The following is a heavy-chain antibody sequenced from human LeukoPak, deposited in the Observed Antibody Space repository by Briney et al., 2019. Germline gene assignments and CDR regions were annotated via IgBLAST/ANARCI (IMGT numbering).Heavy chain of an antibody. CDR2: ISYDGSNK. CDR1: GFTFSSYA. D-gene: IGHD1-1*01. V-gene: IGHV3-30-3*01. Sequence: PGGSLRLSCAASGFTFSSYAMHWVRQAPGKGLEWVAVISYDGSNKYYAGSVKGRFTISRDNSKNTLYLQMNSLRAEDTAVYYCARVEYGPWGQGTLVTVSS. J-gene: IGHJ5*02. CDR3: ARVEYGP.